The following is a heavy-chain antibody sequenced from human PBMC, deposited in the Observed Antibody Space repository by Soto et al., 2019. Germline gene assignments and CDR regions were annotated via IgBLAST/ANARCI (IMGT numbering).Heavy chain of an antibody. D-gene: IGHD6-19*01. CDR2: ISAYNGNT. CDR1: GYTFTSYG. V-gene: IGHV1-18*01. J-gene: IGHJ3*02. CDR3: ARVVSYLAVAGKTSHAFDI. Sequence: QVQLVQSGAEVKKPGASVKVSCKASGYTFTSYGISWVRQAPGQGLEWMGWISAYNGNTNYAQKLQGRVTMTTDTSTSTAYMELRSLRSDDTAVYYCARVVSYLAVAGKTSHAFDIWGQGTMVTVSS.